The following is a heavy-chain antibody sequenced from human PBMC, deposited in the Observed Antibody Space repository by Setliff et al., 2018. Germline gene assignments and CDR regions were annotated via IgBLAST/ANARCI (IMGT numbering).Heavy chain of an antibody. J-gene: IGHJ6*03. CDR1: GYTFTAYY. CDR2: INPGSGAT. Sequence: ASVKVSCKASGYTFTAYYMHWVRQAPGQGLEWMGWINPGSGATNLAQRFQGRVTMTRDTSISTAYMELSSLRSDDTAVYYCARVFFGVNDGLYHYFYMDIWGKGTTVTVSS. CDR3: ARVFFGVNDGLYHYFYMDI. D-gene: IGHD3-10*01. V-gene: IGHV1-2*02.